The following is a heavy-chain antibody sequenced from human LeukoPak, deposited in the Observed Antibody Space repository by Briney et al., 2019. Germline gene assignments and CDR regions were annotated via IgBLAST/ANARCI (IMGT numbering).Heavy chain of an antibody. J-gene: IGHJ4*02. CDR1: GFTFTSYG. D-gene: IGHD3-10*01. CDR2: ISAYNGNT. Sequence: GGSLRLSCAASGFTFTSYGISWVRQAPGQGLEWMGWISAYNGNTNYAQKLQGRVTMTTDTSTSTAYMELRSLRSDDTAVYYCARDSPYYYGSGSFHYWGQGTLVTVSS. V-gene: IGHV1-18*01. CDR3: ARDSPYYYGSGSFHY.